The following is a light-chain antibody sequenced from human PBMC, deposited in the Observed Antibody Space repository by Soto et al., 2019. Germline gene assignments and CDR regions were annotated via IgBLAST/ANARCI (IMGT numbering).Light chain of an antibody. V-gene: IGKV1-5*01. CDR1: QTISSW. CDR2: DAS. CDR3: QQYITLPYT. Sequence: DIQMTQSPSTLSASVGDRVTITCRASQTISSWLAWYQQKPGKAPDLLIYDASSLQDGVPSRFSGRGSGTEFPLPISSLQPDDFATYFCQQYITLPYTFGQGTKLEIK. J-gene: IGKJ2*01.